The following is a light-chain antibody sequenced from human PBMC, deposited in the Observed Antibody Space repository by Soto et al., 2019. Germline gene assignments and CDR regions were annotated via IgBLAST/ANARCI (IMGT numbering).Light chain of an antibody. J-gene: IGLJ1*01. CDR1: SSNIGSNY. V-gene: IGLV1-47*01. Sequence: QSVLTQPPSASGTPGQRVTISCSGSSSNIGSNYVYWYQQLPGTAPKLLIYRNNQRPSGVPDRFSGSKSGTSASLAISGLRSEDEADYYCAAWDDSLSGRYVFGNGTKATVL. CDR2: RNN. CDR3: AAWDDSLSGRYV.